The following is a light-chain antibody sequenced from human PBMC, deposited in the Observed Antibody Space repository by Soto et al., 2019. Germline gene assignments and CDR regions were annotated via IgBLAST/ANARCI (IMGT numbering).Light chain of an antibody. Sequence: QSALTQPASVSGSPGQSMTISCTGTSSDVGDYNYVSWYQQHPGKAPKLMIYDVSNRPSGVSNRFSGSKSGSTASLTISGLQAEDEADYYCSSYTSSTTRVFGTGTKLTVL. CDR1: SSDVGDYNY. CDR3: SSYTSSTTRV. CDR2: DVS. V-gene: IGLV2-14*01. J-gene: IGLJ1*01.